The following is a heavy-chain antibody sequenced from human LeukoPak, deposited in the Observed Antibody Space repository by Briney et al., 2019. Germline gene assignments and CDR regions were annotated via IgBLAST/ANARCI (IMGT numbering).Heavy chain of an antibody. V-gene: IGHV1-46*01. D-gene: IGHD4-23*01. CDR2: INPSGGST. J-gene: IGHJ4*02. CDR1: GYTFTSYY. Sequence: ASVKVSCKASGYTFTSYYMHWVRQAPGQGLEWMGIINPSGGSTSYAQKFRGRVTMTRDMSTSTVYMELSSLRSEDTAVYYCAREFDGGKALKYWGQGTLVTVSS. CDR3: AREFDGGKALKY.